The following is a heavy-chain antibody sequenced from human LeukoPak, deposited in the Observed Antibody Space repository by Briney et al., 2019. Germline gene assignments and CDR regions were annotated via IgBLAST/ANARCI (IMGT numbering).Heavy chain of an antibody. V-gene: IGHV4-34*01. CDR1: GGSLSGHF. D-gene: IGHD1-26*01. CDR3: ARVRSSGTYIDAFDI. CDR2: INHSGST. J-gene: IGHJ3*02. Sequence: PSETLSLTCAVYGGSLSGHFWTWIRQPPGKGLQWIGEINHSGSTNYNPSLKSRVTISVDTSRNYFSLNLRSVTAADTAVYYWARVRSSGTYIDAFDIWGQGTMVTVSS.